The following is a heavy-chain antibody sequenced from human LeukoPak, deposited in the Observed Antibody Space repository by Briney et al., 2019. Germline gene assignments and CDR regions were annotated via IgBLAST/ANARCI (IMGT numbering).Heavy chain of an antibody. J-gene: IGHJ4*02. Sequence: KSGGSLRLSCAASGFTFSSYSMNWVRQAPGKGLEWVSSISSSSSYIYYADSVKGRFTISRDNAKNSLYLQMNSLRAEDAALYYCAKDTGSSSWLEPFDYWGQGTLVTVSS. D-gene: IGHD6-13*01. CDR1: GFTFSSYS. V-gene: IGHV3-21*04. CDR3: AKDTGSSSWLEPFDY. CDR2: ISSSSSYI.